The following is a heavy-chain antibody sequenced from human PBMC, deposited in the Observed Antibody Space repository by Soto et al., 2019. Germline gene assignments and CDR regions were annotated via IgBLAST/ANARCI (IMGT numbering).Heavy chain of an antibody. Sequence: PSETLSLTRTVSGGSISSDGYYWSWIRQHPGKGLEWIGYIYYSGSTYYNPSLKSRVTLSVDTSKNQFSLKLTSVTAADTAVYYCARVYRYFDYWGPGTLLTIYS. D-gene: IGHD3-16*02. CDR2: IYYSGST. J-gene: IGHJ4*02. V-gene: IGHV4-31*03. CDR3: ARVYRYFDY. CDR1: GGSISSDGYY.